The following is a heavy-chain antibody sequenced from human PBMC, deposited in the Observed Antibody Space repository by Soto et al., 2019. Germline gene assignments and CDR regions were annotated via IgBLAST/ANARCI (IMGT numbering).Heavy chain of an antibody. D-gene: IGHD5-12*01. Sequence: ASVKVSCKASGYTFTSYGISWVRQAPGQGLEWMGWISAYNGNTNYAQKLQGRVTMTTDTSTSTAYMELRSLRSDDTAVYYCARESESGYDWNYFDYWGQGTLVTVSS. V-gene: IGHV1-18*01. CDR3: ARESESGYDWNYFDY. CDR1: GYTFTSYG. CDR2: ISAYNGNT. J-gene: IGHJ4*02.